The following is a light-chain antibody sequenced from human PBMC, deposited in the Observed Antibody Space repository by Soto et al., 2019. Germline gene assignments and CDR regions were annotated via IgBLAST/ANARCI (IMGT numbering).Light chain of an antibody. Sequence: QSALTQPPSASGTPGQRVTISCSGSSSNIETNTVDWYQHLPGTAPKVLIFNNNQRPSGVPDRFSGSKSGTSASLAISGLQSEDEGDYYCAVWDESLSGMVFGGGTKLTVL. CDR1: SSNIETNT. CDR2: NNN. V-gene: IGLV1-44*01. CDR3: AVWDESLSGMV. J-gene: IGLJ2*01.